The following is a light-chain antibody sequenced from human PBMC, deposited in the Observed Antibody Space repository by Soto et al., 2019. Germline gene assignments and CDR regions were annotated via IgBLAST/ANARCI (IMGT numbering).Light chain of an antibody. CDR3: QQSNNYPWT. CDR2: EAP. V-gene: IGKV1-5*03. Sequence: DIQMTQSPSTLSASVGDRVTITCRASQSISSWLAWYQQKPGKAPKLLIYEAPNLESGVPSRFSGSGSGTEFTLTSSSLQPDDFATYYCQQSNNYPWTFGQGTKVDIK. CDR1: QSISSW. J-gene: IGKJ1*01.